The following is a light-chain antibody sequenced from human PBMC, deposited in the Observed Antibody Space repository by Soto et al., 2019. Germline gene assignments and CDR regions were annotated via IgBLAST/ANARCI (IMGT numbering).Light chain of an antibody. CDR1: SGDIGDYNY. CDR2: DVT. J-gene: IGLJ2*01. Sequence: QSALTQPRSVSGSPGQSVAISCTGTSGDIGDYNYVSWYQHHPGKAPKLLIYDVTERPSGVSDRYSGSKSGNTASLTVSGLQSEDEADYYCCSYTGNYTFIFGGGTQLTVL. CDR3: CSYTGNYTFI. V-gene: IGLV2-11*01.